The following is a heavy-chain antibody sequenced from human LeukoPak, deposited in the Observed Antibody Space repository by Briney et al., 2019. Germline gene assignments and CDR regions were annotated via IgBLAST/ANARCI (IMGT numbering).Heavy chain of an antibody. J-gene: IGHJ4*02. CDR3: ARGRGYSYGPIDY. Sequence: TPSETLSLTCAVYGGSFSGYYWSWIRQPPGKGLEWIGEINHSGSTNYNPSLKSRVTISVDTSKNQFSLKLSSVTAADTAVYYCARGRGYSYGPIDYWGQGTLVTVSS. D-gene: IGHD5-18*01. CDR2: INHSGST. V-gene: IGHV4-34*01. CDR1: GGSFSGYY.